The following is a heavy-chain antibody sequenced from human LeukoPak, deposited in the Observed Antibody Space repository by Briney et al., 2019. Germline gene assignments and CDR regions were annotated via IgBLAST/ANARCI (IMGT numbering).Heavy chain of an antibody. D-gene: IGHD5-12*01. CDR3: ARRDIVATIGDAFDI. Sequence: PSETLSLTCTVSGGSISSSSYYWGWIRRPPGKGLEWVGSIYYSGSTYYNTSLKSRVTISVDTSKNQFSLKLSAVTAADTAVYYCARRDIVATIGDAFDIWGQGTMVTVSS. J-gene: IGHJ3*02. CDR1: GGSISSSSYY. V-gene: IGHV4-39*01. CDR2: IYYSGST.